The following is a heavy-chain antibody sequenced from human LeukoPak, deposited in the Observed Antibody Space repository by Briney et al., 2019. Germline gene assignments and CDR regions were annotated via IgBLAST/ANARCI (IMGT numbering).Heavy chain of an antibody. CDR1: GYTFTSYA. CDR3: ARVHSFLTVYSGYINWFDP. V-gene: IGHV7-4-1*02. J-gene: IGHJ5*02. Sequence: ASVKVSCKASGYTFTSYAMNWVRQAPGQGLEWMGWINTNTGNPTYAQGFTGRFVFSLDTSVSTAYLQISSLKAEDTAVYYCARVHSFLTVYSGYINWFDPWGQGTLVTVSS. D-gene: IGHD5-12*01. CDR2: INTNTGNP.